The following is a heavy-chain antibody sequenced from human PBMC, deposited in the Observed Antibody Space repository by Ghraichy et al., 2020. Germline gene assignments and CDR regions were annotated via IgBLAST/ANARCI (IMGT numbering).Heavy chain of an antibody. CDR1: GFTFSNYW. Sequence: GGSLRLSCAASGFTFSNYWMSWVRQAPGKGLEWVANIKQDGGEEYYVDSVRGRFTISRDNAKNSLYLQMNSLRAEDTAVYYCAKDNIWTAYYYFHNAMAVWGRGTTVTVS. CDR2: IKQDGGEE. CDR3: AKDNIWTAYYYFHNAMAV. V-gene: IGHV3-7*01. D-gene: IGHD3/OR15-3a*01. J-gene: IGHJ6*02.